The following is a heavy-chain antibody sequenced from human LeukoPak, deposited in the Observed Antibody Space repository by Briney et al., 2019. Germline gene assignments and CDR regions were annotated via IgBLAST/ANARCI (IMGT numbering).Heavy chain of an antibody. CDR3: ATRKGSGSYYPQDFDY. Sequence: ASVKVSCKASGYTFTSYAMHWVRQAPGQRLEWMGWINAGNGNTKYSQKFQGRVTITRDTSASTAYMELSSLRSEDTAVYYCATRKGSGSYYPQDFDYWGQGTLVTVSS. CDR1: GYTFTSYA. CDR2: INAGNGNT. V-gene: IGHV1-3*01. J-gene: IGHJ4*02. D-gene: IGHD3-10*01.